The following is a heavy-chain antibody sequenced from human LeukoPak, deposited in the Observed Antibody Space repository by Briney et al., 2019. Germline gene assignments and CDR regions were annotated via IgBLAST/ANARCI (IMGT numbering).Heavy chain of an antibody. Sequence: GSLRLSCAASGFTFSSYAMSWVRQAPGKGLEWVSAISGSGGSTYYADSVKGRFTISRDNSKNTLYLQMNSLRAEDTAVYYCAKGDTIFGVVILFDYWGQGTLVTVSS. D-gene: IGHD3-3*01. CDR2: ISGSGGST. CDR3: AKGDTIFGVVILFDY. V-gene: IGHV3-23*01. CDR1: GFTFSSYA. J-gene: IGHJ4*02.